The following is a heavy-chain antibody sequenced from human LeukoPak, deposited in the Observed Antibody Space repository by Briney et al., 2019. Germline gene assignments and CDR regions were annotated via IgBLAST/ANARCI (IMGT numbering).Heavy chain of an antibody. CDR1: GYSISSGYY. Sequence: PSETLSLTCTVSGYSISSGYYWGWIRQPPGKGLEWIGSIYHSGSTYYNPSLKSRVTISVDTSKNQFSLKLSSVTAADTAVYYCVVAGRYYYYMDVWGKGTTVTVSS. D-gene: IGHD6-19*01. CDR2: IYHSGST. V-gene: IGHV4-38-2*02. J-gene: IGHJ6*03. CDR3: VVAGRYYYYMDV.